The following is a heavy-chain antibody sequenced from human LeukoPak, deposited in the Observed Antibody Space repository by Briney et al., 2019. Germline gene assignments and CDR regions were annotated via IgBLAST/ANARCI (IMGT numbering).Heavy chain of an antibody. Sequence: GGSLRLSCAASGFTVTSNYMSWVRQAPGKGLEWVSVIYSGGSTDYADSVKGRFTISRDNSKNTLYLQMNSLRAEDTAVYYCARAIPFGGWFDPWGQGTLVTVSP. D-gene: IGHD3-16*01. CDR2: IYSGGST. V-gene: IGHV3-66*01. CDR1: GFTVTSNY. CDR3: ARAIPFGGWFDP. J-gene: IGHJ5*02.